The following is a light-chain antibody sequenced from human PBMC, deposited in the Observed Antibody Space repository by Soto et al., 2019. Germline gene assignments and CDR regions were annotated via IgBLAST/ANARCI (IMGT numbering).Light chain of an antibody. CDR3: AAWDDSMRGVV. CDR2: GNS. CDR1: SSNVGFNA. J-gene: IGLJ3*02. V-gene: IGLV1-47*02. Sequence: QSVLTQPPSASGAPGQRVTLSCVGGSSNVGFNAVNWYQQIPGAAPKLLMHGNSQRPSGVPDRFSGSKSGTSASLAIIGRRTEDEAHYYCAAWDDSMRGVVFGGGTKVTVL.